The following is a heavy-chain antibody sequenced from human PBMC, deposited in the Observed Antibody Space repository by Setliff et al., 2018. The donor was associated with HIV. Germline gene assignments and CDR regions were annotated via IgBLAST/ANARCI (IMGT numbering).Heavy chain of an antibody. CDR1: GYSISSGYY. Sequence: SETLSLTCAVSGYSISSGYYWGWIRQPPGKGLEWIGSIYHSGSTYYNPSLKSRITISVDTSKNHFSLKLTSVTAADTAVYYCARDSRHDTSGYYYFDSWGQGTLVTVSS. J-gene: IGHJ4*02. CDR2: IYHSGST. D-gene: IGHD3-22*01. V-gene: IGHV4-38-2*02. CDR3: ARDSRHDTSGYYYFDS.